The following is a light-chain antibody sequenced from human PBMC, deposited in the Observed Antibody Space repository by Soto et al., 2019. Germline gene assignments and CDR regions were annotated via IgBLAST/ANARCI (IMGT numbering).Light chain of an antibody. J-gene: IGLJ3*02. CDR1: SGYSTNA. CDR2: INYAGTH. V-gene: IGLV4-69*01. CDR3: QSLGTGIQV. Sequence: QAVVTQSPSASASLGASVKLTCTLSSGYSTNAIAWHQQQSEKGPRFLMKINYAGTHSKGDGFFDRFSGSSSGAERHLSISSLQSEDEADYYCQSLGTGIQVFGGGTKVTVL.